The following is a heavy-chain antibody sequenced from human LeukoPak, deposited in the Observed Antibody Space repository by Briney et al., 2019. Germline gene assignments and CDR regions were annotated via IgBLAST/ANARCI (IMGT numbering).Heavy chain of an antibody. CDR2: VYHGGDT. V-gene: IGHV4-39*01. D-gene: IGHD2-15*01. J-gene: IGHJ4*02. Sequence: SETLSLTCTVSGGSISSYYWAWIRQPPGKGLEWIGSVYHGGDTYYNPSLKSRATISVDTSKNQFYLRLRSVTAADTAVYYCARPGGSLAAHFDHWGQGTLVAVSS. CDR1: GGSISSYY. CDR3: ARPGGSLAAHFDH.